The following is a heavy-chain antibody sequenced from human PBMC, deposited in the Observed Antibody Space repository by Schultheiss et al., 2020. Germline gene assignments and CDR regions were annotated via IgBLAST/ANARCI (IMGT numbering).Heavy chain of an antibody. Sequence: GESLKISCAASGFTFSSYAMSWVRQAPGKGLEWVANIKADGSESYYVDSVKGRFTISRDNAKNSLYLQMNNLRVEDTAVYYCARVRIGSSWYYFDYWGQGTLVTVSS. V-gene: IGHV3-7*04. J-gene: IGHJ4*02. CDR1: GFTFSSYA. CDR3: ARVRIGSSWYYFDY. D-gene: IGHD6-13*01. CDR2: IKADGSES.